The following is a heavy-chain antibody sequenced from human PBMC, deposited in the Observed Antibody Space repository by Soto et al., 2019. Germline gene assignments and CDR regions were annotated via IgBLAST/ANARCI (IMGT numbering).Heavy chain of an antibody. D-gene: IGHD3-22*01. Sequence: EVQLVESGGGLVKPGGSLRLSCAASGFTFSSYSMNWVRQAPGKGLEWVSSISSSSSYIYYADSVKGRFTISRDNAKNSRYLQRNSLRAEDTAVYYCASHPRDSSGYWYYFDYWGQGTLVTVSS. CDR3: ASHPRDSSGYWYYFDY. CDR2: ISSSSSYI. J-gene: IGHJ4*02. CDR1: GFTFSSYS. V-gene: IGHV3-21*01.